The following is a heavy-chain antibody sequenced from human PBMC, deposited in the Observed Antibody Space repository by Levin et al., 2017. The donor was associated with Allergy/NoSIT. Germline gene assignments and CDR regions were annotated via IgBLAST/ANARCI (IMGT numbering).Heavy chain of an antibody. CDR3: AKETYYIVVVVAAGQGWFDP. Sequence: GESLKISCAASGFTFSSYAMSWVRQAPGKGLEWVSAISGSGGSTYYADSVKGRFTISRDNSKNTLYLQMNSLRAEDTAVYYCAKETYYIVVVVAAGQGWFDPWGQGTLVTVSS. J-gene: IGHJ5*02. V-gene: IGHV3-23*01. D-gene: IGHD2-15*01. CDR2: ISGSGGST. CDR1: GFTFSSYA.